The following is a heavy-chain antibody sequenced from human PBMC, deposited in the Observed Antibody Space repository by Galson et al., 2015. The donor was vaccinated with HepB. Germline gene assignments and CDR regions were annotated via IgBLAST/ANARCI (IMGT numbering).Heavy chain of an antibody. J-gene: IGHJ4*02. CDR2: IWYDGSNK. V-gene: IGHV3-33*08. CDR3: ARESEVSGWYFFDY. CDR1: GFTLRGHS. Sequence: SLRLSCAASGFTLRGHSMHWVRQAPGKGLEWVAVIWYDGSNKDYADSVRGRFTISRDNSKNTVYLQMNSLRAEDTAVYYCARESEVSGWYFFDYWGQGTLVTVSS. D-gene: IGHD6-19*01.